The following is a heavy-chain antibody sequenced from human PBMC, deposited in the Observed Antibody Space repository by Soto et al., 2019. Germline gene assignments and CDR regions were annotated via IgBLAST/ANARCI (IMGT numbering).Heavy chain of an antibody. CDR1: GGSISSYY. CDR2: IYYSGST. Sequence: SETLSLTCTVSGGSISSYYWSWIRQPPGKGLEWIGYIYYSGSTNYNPSLKSRVTISVDTSKNQFSLKLSSVTAEDTAVYYCAPIVVIAATGIDHWGQGTLVTVSS. J-gene: IGHJ4*02. V-gene: IGHV4-59*12. CDR3: APIVVIAATGIDH. D-gene: IGHD2-15*01.